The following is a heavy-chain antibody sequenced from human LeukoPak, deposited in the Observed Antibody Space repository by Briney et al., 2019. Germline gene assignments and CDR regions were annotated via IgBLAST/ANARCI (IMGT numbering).Heavy chain of an antibody. CDR2: IYYSGST. CDR1: GGSFSGYY. V-gene: IGHV4-59*08. CDR3: ARLRWFGELLYFDY. D-gene: IGHD3-10*01. Sequence: PSETLSLTCAVYGGSFSGYYWSWIRQPPGKGLEWIGYIYYSGSTNYNPSLKSRVTISVDTSKNQFSLKLSSVTAADTAVYYCARLRWFGELLYFDYWGQGTLVTVSS. J-gene: IGHJ4*02.